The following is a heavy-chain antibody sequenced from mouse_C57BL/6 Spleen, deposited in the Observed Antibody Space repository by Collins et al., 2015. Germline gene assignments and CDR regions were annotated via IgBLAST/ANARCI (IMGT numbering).Heavy chain of an antibody. CDR1: GYTFTDYE. Sequence: QVQLQQSGAELVRPGASVTLSCKASGYTFTDYEMHWVKQRPGKGLEWIGQIYPGDGDTNYNGKFKGKATLTADKSSNTAYMQLSSLTSEDSAVYFCARGNYWGQGTLVTVSA. CDR2: IYPGDGDT. D-gene: IGHD1-1*02. J-gene: IGHJ3*01. V-gene: IGHV1-80*01. CDR3: ARGNY.